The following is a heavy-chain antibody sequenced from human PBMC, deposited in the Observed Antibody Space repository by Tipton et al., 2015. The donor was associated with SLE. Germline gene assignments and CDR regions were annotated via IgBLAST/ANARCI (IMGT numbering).Heavy chain of an antibody. D-gene: IGHD1-26*01. Sequence: TLSLTCSIYGGSFSGYYWSWIRQPPGKGLEGIGEINHSGSTNYNPSLKSRVTISVDTSKNQFSLKLTSVTAADTAVYYCARAEVGPTSNYHYYDMDVWGQGTTVTVSS. J-gene: IGHJ6*02. CDR1: GGSFSGYY. V-gene: IGHV4-34*01. CDR3: ARAEVGPTSNYHYYDMDV. CDR2: INHSGST.